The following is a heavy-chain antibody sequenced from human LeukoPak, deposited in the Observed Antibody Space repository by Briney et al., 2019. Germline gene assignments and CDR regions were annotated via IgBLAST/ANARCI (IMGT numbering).Heavy chain of an antibody. J-gene: IGHJ3*02. V-gene: IGHV3-53*01. Sequence: GGSLRLSCAASGFAVSNNYMSWVRQAPGKGLEWVSVIYSGGSTDYADSVKGRFTISRDNSKNTLDLQMNSLRAEDTAVYYCAREMRYCSSISCLDAFDIWGQGTMVTVSS. CDR3: AREMRYCSSISCLDAFDI. CDR2: IYSGGST. CDR1: GFAVSNNY. D-gene: IGHD2-2*01.